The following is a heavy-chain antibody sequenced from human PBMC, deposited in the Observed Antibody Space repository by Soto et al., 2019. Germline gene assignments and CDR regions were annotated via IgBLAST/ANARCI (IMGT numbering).Heavy chain of an antibody. CDR1: GFSFGSYS. CDR2: IGGDAVTT. D-gene: IGHD6-19*01. CDR3: AKALYSSTYARGLDV. V-gene: IGHV3-23*01. Sequence: AGGCLRLSCAASGFSFGSYSMTWVRQAPGKGLEWVSVIGGDAVTTYCADSVKGRFTVSRDNFKNTVHLQMNSLRAEDTAVYYCAKALYSSTYARGLDVWGQGTTVTVSS. J-gene: IGHJ6*02.